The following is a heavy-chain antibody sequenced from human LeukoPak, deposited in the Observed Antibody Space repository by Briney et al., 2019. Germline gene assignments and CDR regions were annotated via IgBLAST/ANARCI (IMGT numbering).Heavy chain of an antibody. Sequence: SETLSLTCTVSGGSISSYYWSWIRRPAGKGLEWIGRIYTSGSTNYNPSLKSRVTMSVDTSKNQFSLKLSSVSAADTAVYYCARAAAAAGTEYFQHWGQGTLVTVSS. J-gene: IGHJ1*01. D-gene: IGHD6-13*01. CDR1: GGSISSYY. CDR3: ARAAAAAGTEYFQH. CDR2: IYTSGST. V-gene: IGHV4-4*07.